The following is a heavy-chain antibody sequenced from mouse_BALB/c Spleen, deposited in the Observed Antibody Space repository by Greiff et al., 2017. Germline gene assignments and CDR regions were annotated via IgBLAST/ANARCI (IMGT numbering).Heavy chain of an antibody. D-gene: IGHD2-4*01. Sequence: QVQLKESGPGLVAPSQSLSITCTVSGFSLTSYGVHWVRQPPGKGLEWLGVIWAGGSTNYNSALMSRLSISKDNSKSQVFLKMNSLQTDDTAMYYCAREGYDYDVGFAYWGQGTLVTVSA. J-gene: IGHJ3*01. CDR1: GFSLTSYG. CDR2: IWAGGST. CDR3: AREGYDYDVGFAY. V-gene: IGHV2-9*02.